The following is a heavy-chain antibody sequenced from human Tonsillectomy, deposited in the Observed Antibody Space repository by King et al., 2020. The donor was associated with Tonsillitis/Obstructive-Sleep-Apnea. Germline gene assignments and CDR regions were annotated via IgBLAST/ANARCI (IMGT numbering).Heavy chain of an antibody. D-gene: IGHD6-19*01. Sequence: VQLVESGGGLVQPVGALMLSCAASGFTFSSYSMNWGRQAPVKGVDGVSYIISSSSTIYYAASVKGRFTISRDNAKNSLYLQMNSLRDEDTAVYYCARDPQQWLVKSGYWGQGTLVTVSS. CDR3: ARDPQQWLVKSGY. CDR1: GFTFSSYS. J-gene: IGHJ4*02. V-gene: IGHV3-48*02. CDR2: IISSSSTI.